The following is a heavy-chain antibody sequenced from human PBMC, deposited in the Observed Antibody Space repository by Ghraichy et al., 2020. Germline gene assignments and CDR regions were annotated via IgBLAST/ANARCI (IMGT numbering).Heavy chain of an antibody. J-gene: IGHJ3*02. CDR1: GFNFSDYY. V-gene: IGHV3-11*01. Sequence: GGSLRLSCAASGFNFSDYYMTWIRQAPGKGLEWLSYISRSVSTKDYADSVKGRFTISRDNAKNSLYLQMNSLRAEDTAVYHCARGRHGDYVYAFDIWGQGTMVTVSS. CDR3: ARGRHGDYVYAFDI. CDR2: ISRSVSTK. D-gene: IGHD4-17*01.